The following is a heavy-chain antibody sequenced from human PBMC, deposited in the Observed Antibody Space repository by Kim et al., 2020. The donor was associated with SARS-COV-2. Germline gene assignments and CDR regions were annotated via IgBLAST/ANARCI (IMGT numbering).Heavy chain of an antibody. J-gene: IGHJ4*02. CDR2: INHSGST. CDR3: WGGLKGFDY. CDR1: GGSFSGYY. D-gene: IGHD3-16*01. Sequence: SETLSLTCAVYGGSFSGYYWSWIRQPPGKGLEWIGEINHSGSTNYNPSLKSRVTISVDTSKNQFSLKLSSVTAADTAVYYCWGGLKGFDYWGQGTLVTVSS. V-gene: IGHV4-34*01.